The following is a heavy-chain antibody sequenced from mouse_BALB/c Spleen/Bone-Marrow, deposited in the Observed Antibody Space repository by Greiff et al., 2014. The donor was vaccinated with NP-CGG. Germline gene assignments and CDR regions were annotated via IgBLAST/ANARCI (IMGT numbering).Heavy chain of an antibody. Sequence: EVKLVESGPELVKPGASVKMSCEASGYTFTDYYMDWVKQSPGENFEWIGRVNPYNGGTNYNQKFKDKATLTVDKSSSTAYMELNTLTSEDSAVYYCARWNYYGPTYWGQGTLVTVSA. V-gene: IGHV1-19*01. CDR2: VNPYNGGT. CDR1: GYTFTDYY. CDR3: ARWNYYGPTY. J-gene: IGHJ3*01. D-gene: IGHD1-1*01.